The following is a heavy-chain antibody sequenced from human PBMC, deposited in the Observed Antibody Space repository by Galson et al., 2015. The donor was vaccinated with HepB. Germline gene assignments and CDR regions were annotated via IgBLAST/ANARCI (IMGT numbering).Heavy chain of an antibody. CDR1: GFTFSSYA. J-gene: IGHJ4*02. Sequence: SLRLSCAASGFTFSSYAMHWVRQAPGKGLEWVAVISYDGSNKYYADSVKGRFTISRDNSKNTLYLQMNSLRAEDTAVYYCAKAGSSGFTYYFDYWGQGTLVTVSS. CDR2: ISYDGSNK. V-gene: IGHV3-30-3*01. D-gene: IGHD6-19*01. CDR3: AKAGSSGFTYYFDY.